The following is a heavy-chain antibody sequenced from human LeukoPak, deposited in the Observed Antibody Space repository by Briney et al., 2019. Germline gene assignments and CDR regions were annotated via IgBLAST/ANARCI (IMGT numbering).Heavy chain of an antibody. CDR1: GGTFSSYA. J-gene: IGHJ4*02. V-gene: IGHV1-69*01. Sequence: SVKVSCKASGGTFSSYAISWVRQAPGQGLEWMGGIIPIFGTANYAQKFQGRVTTTADESTSTAYMELSSLRSEDTAVYYCARVGVYGDYSIDYWGQGTLVTVSS. CDR2: IIPIFGTA. D-gene: IGHD4-17*01. CDR3: ARVGVYGDYSIDY.